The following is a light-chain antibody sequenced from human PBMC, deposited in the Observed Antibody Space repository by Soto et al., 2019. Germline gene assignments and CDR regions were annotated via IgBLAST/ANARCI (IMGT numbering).Light chain of an antibody. CDR2: DAS. CDR3: LQHDCYPGYT. V-gene: IGKV1-17*01. Sequence: DIQMTQSPSSLSASVGDRVDRASQGISNDLGWYQQKPGKAPKRLIYDASTLHSGGPSGFSGSASGTEFTLTISSRQPEGFTTYYCLQHDCYPGYTFGQGTKLEIK. CDR1: QGISND. J-gene: IGKJ2*01.